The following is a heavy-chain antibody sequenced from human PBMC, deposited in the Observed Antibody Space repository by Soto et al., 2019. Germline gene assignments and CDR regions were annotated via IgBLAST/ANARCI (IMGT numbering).Heavy chain of an antibody. Sequence: SQPLSLTCAISGDSVSSKSAAWHWIRQSPSRGLEWLGRTYYRSKWSSNYAVSVKSRITINPDTSKNQFSLQLRSVTPDDTAIYYCARTGDFLIDSWGQGTLVTVSS. D-gene: IGHD7-27*01. CDR2: TYYRSKWSS. V-gene: IGHV6-1*01. CDR1: GDSVSSKSAA. CDR3: ARTGDFLIDS. J-gene: IGHJ5*01.